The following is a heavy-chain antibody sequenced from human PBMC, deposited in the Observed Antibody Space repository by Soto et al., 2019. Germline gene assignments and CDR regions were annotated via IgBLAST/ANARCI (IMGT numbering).Heavy chain of an antibody. J-gene: IGHJ4*02. CDR3: ARGLSTGSPYSGGWYYFDS. CDR2: INHSGSA. Sequence: QVQIHQRGAGVLKPSETLSLTCAVSGGSFSGYIWTWIRQTPGKGLQWIGQINHSGSAVYNPSLKTRVTISIMSNNQLSLEMSSVTAADTAVYYCARGLSTGSPYSGGWYYFDSWGQGATVTVS. V-gene: IGHV4-34*01. D-gene: IGHD3-10*01. CDR1: GGSFSGYI.